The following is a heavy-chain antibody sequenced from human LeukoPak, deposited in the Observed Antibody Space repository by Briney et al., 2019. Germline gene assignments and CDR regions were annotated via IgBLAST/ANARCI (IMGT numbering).Heavy chain of an antibody. Sequence: SETLSLTCAVYGGSFSGYYWSWIRQPPGKGLEWIGEINHSGSTNYNPSLKSRVTISVDTSKNQFSLKLSSMTAADTAVYYCARGTCSSTSCYDNWFDPWGQGTLVTVSS. J-gene: IGHJ5*02. V-gene: IGHV4-34*01. CDR2: INHSGST. CDR3: ARGTCSSTSCYDNWFDP. D-gene: IGHD2-2*01. CDR1: GGSFSGYY.